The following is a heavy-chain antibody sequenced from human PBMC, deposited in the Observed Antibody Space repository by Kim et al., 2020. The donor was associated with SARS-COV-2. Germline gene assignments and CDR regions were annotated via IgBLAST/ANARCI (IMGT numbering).Heavy chain of an antibody. CDR1: GDSVSTNVAD. J-gene: IGHJ4*02. CDR2: TKYRSRWYY. CDR3: ARGVKWAFDY. D-gene: IGHD1-26*01. V-gene: IGHV6-1*01. Sequence: SQTLSLTCAISGDSVSTNVADWSWIRQSPSRGLEWLGRTKYRSRWYYDYAVSVKSRITVNPDTSKNQFSLQLNSVTPEDTAIYYCARGVKWAFDYWGQGILVTVSS.